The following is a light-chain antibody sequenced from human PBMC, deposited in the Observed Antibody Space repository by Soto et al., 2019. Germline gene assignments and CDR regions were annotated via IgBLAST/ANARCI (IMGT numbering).Light chain of an antibody. CDR3: HQFNSYPIT. CDR2: DAS. Sequence: AIPLTQSPSSLSASLGDRVTITCRASQGISSALAWYQQKPGKAPNLLIYDASSLESGVPSRFGGSGSGTDFTLTIISLKTEDFATYYSHQFNSYPITFGHGTRLAMK. CDR1: QGISSA. J-gene: IGKJ5*01. V-gene: IGKV1-13*02.